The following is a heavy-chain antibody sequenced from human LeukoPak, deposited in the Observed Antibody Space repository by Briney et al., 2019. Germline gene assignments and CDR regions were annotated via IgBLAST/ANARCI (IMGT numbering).Heavy chain of an antibody. D-gene: IGHD1-26*01. CDR1: GGSISSSGYY. CDR3: ARHEYSGSYYGLSWFDP. Sequence: SETLSLTCTVSGGSISSSGYYWGWIGQPPGKGLEWIAGIYYSGSTYYNPSLKSRVTISVDTSKNQLSLKLSSLTAADTAVYYCARHEYSGSYYGLSWFDPWGQGTLVTVSS. J-gene: IGHJ5*02. CDR2: IYYSGST. V-gene: IGHV4-39*01.